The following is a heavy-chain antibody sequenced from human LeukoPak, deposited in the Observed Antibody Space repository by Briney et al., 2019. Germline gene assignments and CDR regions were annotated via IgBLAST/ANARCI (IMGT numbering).Heavy chain of an antibody. CDR2: ISGSGGST. CDR1: GFTFNNYA. Sequence: GGSLRLSCPASGFTFNNYAMIWVRQAPGKGLEWVSGISGSGGSTYYADSVKGRFRISRDSAKNSLYLQMNSLRAEDTAVYYCARNYYGDFQFDYWGQGTLVTVSS. J-gene: IGHJ4*02. CDR3: ARNYYGDFQFDY. D-gene: IGHD4-17*01. V-gene: IGHV3-23*01.